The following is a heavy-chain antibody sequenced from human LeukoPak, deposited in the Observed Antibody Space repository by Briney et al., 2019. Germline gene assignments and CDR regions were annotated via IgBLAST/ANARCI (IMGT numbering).Heavy chain of an antibody. Sequence: GGSLRLSCAASGFTFSSYAMSWVRQAPGKGLEWVSAISGSGGSTYYADSVKGRFTISRDNSKNTLYLQMNSLRAEDTAVYYCAKVDCSSTSCLIFDYWGQGTLVTVSS. J-gene: IGHJ4*02. V-gene: IGHV3-23*01. CDR2: ISGSGGST. D-gene: IGHD2-2*01. CDR1: GFTFSSYA. CDR3: AKVDCSSTSCLIFDY.